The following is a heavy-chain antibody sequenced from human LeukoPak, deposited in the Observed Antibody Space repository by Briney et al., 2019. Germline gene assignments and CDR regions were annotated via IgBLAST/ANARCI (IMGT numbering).Heavy chain of an antibody. V-gene: IGHV4-59*01. J-gene: IGHJ3*02. CDR1: GSSISSYY. Sequence: PSETLSLTCTVSGSSISSYYWSWIRQPPGKGLEWIGYIYYSGSTNYNPSLKSRVTISVDTSKNQFSLKLSSVTAADTAVYYCARVSGYGGTKGAFDIWGQGTMVTVSS. CDR3: ARVSGYGGTKGAFDI. D-gene: IGHD4-23*01. CDR2: IYYSGST.